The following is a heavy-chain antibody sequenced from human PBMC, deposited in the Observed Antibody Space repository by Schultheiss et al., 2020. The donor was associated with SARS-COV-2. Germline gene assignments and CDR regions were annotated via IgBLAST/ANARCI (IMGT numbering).Heavy chain of an antibody. CDR3: ARQGNYYDSSGSPADY. D-gene: IGHD3-22*01. CDR2: IYPADSDS. Sequence: GESLKISCRGSGYMFTSYWIGWVRQMPGKGLEWMGIIYPADSDSRYSPSFQGQVTISADKSISTAFLQWSSLKASDTAMYYCARQGNYYDSSGSPADYWGQGTLVTVSS. J-gene: IGHJ4*02. V-gene: IGHV5-51*01. CDR1: GYMFTSYW.